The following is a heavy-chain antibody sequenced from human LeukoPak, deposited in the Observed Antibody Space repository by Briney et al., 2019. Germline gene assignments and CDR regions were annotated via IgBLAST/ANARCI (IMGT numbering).Heavy chain of an antibody. CDR2: ISVSNGNI. CDR3: ARGPYLRFLEYGRLRYYYYMDV. J-gene: IGHJ6*03. Sequence: GASVKVSCKASGYTFTNYGISWVRQAPGQGLEWMGWISVSNGNINSAQKFQGRVTITRNTSISTAYMELSSLRSEDTAVYYCARGPYLRFLEYGRLRYYYYMDVWGKGTTVTVSS. D-gene: IGHD3-3*01. V-gene: IGHV1-18*01. CDR1: GYTFTNYG.